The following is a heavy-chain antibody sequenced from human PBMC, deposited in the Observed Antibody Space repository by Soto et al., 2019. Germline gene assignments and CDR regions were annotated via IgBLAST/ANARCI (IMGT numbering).Heavy chain of an antibody. V-gene: IGHV4-4*07. CDR3: VRDGTKNLRDWFDP. CDR2: IYATGST. CDR1: CASLAGYY. D-gene: IGHD1-1*01. J-gene: IGHJ5*02. Sequence: PSETLSLTCNVSCASLAGYYWSWIRQPPGKGLEWIGRIYATGSTDYNPSLKSRLTMSVDMSKKQFSLTLRSVTAADTAMYYCVRDGTKNLRDWFDPWRQGILFTVS.